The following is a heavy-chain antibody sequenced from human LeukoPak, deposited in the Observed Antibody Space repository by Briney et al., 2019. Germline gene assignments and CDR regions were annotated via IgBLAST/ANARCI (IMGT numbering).Heavy chain of an antibody. CDR2: ISGSGGST. Sequence: GGSLRLFCGASGFTFSSYAMRWVRQAPGEGLEWVSVISGSGGSTYYATSVKGRVTISRDNSKNTLYLRMNSLRAEDTAVYYCAKGELRSDAFYFDYWGQGALVTVSS. V-gene: IGHV3-23*01. J-gene: IGHJ4*02. CDR3: AKGELRSDAFYFDY. CDR1: GFTFSSYA. D-gene: IGHD2/OR15-2a*01.